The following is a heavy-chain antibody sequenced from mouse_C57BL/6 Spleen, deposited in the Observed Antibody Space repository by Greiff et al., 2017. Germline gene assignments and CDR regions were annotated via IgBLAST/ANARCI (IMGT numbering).Heavy chain of an antibody. V-gene: IGHV1-64*01. D-gene: IGHD2-13*01. J-gene: IGHJ2*01. CDR3: ARKVSDGDSYYFGD. CDR1: GYTFTSYW. Sequence: QVQLKQPGAVLVKPGASVKLSCKASGYTFTSYWMHWVKQRPGQGLEWIGMIHPNSGSTNYKEKFKSKATLTGDKSSSTAYMQLSSLTAEASAVYYRARKVSDGDSYYFGDWGQGTTLTV. CDR2: IHPNSGST.